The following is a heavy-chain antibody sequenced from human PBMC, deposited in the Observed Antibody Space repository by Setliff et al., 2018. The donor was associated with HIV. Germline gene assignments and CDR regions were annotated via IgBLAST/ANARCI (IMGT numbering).Heavy chain of an antibody. Sequence: SETLSLTCAVSGYAISSGYYWGWIRRPPGKGLEWIGSIYNRGSTYYNPSLKSRVTISVDTSKNQFSLKLSSVTAADTAVYYCARELLRSWDGSENSYEPYYFDYWGQGTLVTVSS. CDR1: GYAISSGYY. D-gene: IGHD3-10*01. CDR3: ARELLRSWDGSENSYEPYYFDY. CDR2: IYNRGST. J-gene: IGHJ4*02. V-gene: IGHV4-38-2*02.